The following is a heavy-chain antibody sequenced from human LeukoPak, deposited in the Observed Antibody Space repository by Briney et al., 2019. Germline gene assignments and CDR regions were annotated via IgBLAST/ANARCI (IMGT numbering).Heavy chain of an antibody. CDR3: ARVFNIAHGAFDI. V-gene: IGHV3-23*01. CDR1: GFTFSSYA. Sequence: GGSLRLSCAASGFTFSSYAMSWVRQAPGKGLEWVSVISGSGGSTYYADSVKGRFTISRDNSKHTLFLQMNSLRAEDTAVYYCARVFNIAHGAFDIWGQGTMVTVSS. D-gene: IGHD2/OR15-2a*01. J-gene: IGHJ3*02. CDR2: ISGSGGST.